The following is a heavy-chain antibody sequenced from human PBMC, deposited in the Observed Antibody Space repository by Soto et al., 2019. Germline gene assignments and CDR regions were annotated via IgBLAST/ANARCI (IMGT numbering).Heavy chain of an antibody. J-gene: IGHJ4*02. V-gene: IGHV3-23*01. CDR1: GFTFSSYA. D-gene: IGHD5-12*01. CDR2: ISGSGGST. Sequence: PGGSLRLSCAASGFTFSSYAMSWVRQAPGKGLEWVSAISGSGGSTYYADSVKGRFTISRDNSKNTLYLQMNSLRAEDTAVYYCAKGGIVATISFPLNYFDYWGQGTLVTVSS. CDR3: AKGGIVATISFPLNYFDY.